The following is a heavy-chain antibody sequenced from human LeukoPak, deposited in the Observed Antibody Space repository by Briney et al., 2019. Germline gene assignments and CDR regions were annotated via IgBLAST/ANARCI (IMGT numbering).Heavy chain of an antibody. J-gene: IGHJ4*02. V-gene: IGHV3-23*01. CDR1: GFPFITYA. CDR3: AKATWGALAVSDMQYFDY. Sequence: GGFLRLSCAASGFPFITYAMTWVRQAPGKGLEWVSGISGSGDSTYYADSVKGRFAVSRVNSKNTLYLQMNSLRAEDTAIYYCAKATWGALAVSDMQYFDYWGQGTL. D-gene: IGHD6-19*01. CDR2: ISGSGDST.